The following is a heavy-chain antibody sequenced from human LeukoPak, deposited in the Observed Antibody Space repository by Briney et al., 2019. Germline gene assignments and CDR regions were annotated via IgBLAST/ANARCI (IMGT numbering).Heavy chain of an antibody. CDR1: GGTFSSYA. V-gene: IGHV1-69*05. CDR3: AREPYDILTGYHD. CDR2: IIPIFGTA. Sequence: SVKVSCNASGGTFSSYAISWVRQAPGQGLEWMGGIIPIFGTASYAQKFQGRVTITTDESTSTAYMELSSLRSEDTAVYYCAREPYDILTGYHDWGQGTLVTVSS. D-gene: IGHD3-9*01. J-gene: IGHJ4*02.